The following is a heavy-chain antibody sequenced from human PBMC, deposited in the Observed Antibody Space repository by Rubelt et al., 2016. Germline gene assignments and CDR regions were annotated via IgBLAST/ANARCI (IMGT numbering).Heavy chain of an antibody. CDR1: GFTVSSNY. D-gene: IGHD2-21*02. J-gene: IGHJ4*02. CDR2: IYSGGST. V-gene: IGHV3-66*01. CDR3: ATICSGGDCYESSDY. Sequence: EVQLVESGGGLVQPGGSLRLSCAASGFTVSSNYMSWVRQAPGKGLEWVSVIYSGGSTYYADSVKGRFTISRDNSKNTLYLQMNSLRAEDTAVYYCATICSGGDCYESSDYWGQGTLVTVSS.